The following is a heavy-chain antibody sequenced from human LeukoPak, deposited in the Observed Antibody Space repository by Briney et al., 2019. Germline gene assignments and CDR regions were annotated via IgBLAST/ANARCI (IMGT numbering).Heavy chain of an antibody. V-gene: IGHV3-48*03. CDR2: ISYSGRTI. Sequence: PGGSLRLSCAASGFIFSTYEMNWVRQAPGKGLEWLSYISYSGRTIYYADSVKGRFTISRDNAKNSLYLQMNSLRAEDTAVYYCARETRYSSSWYGFDYWGQGTLVTVSS. CDR3: ARETRYSSSWYGFDY. J-gene: IGHJ4*02. D-gene: IGHD6-13*01. CDR1: GFIFSTYE.